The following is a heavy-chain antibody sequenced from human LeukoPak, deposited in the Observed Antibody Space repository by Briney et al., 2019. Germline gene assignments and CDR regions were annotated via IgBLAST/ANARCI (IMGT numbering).Heavy chain of an antibody. D-gene: IGHD1-1*01. CDR3: ATTKKGGWYYDL. CDR1: GGSIRSYY. CDR2: IYYSGST. Sequence: SETLSLTCTVSGGSIRSYYWSWIRQPPGKGLEWIGYIYYSGSTNYNPSLKSRVTISVDTSKNQFSLKLSSVTAADTAVYYCATTKKGGWYYDLWGRGTLVTVSS. J-gene: IGHJ2*01. V-gene: IGHV4-59*01.